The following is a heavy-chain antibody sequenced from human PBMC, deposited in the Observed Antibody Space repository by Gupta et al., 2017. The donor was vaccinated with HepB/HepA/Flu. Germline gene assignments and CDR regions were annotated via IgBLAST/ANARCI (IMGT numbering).Heavy chain of an antibody. CDR2: ISGSGGST. J-gene: IGHJ4*02. CDR3: AKVNRPIFGSTSCYTGDLCYFDY. CDR1: GFTFSSYA. Sequence: EVQLLESGGGLVQPGGSLRLSCAASGFTFSSYAMSWVRQAPGKGLEWVSAISGSGGSTYYADSVKGRFTISRDNSKNTLYLQMNSLRAEDTAVYYCAKVNRPIFGSTSCYTGDLCYFDYWGQGTLVTVSS. V-gene: IGHV3-23*01. D-gene: IGHD2-2*02.